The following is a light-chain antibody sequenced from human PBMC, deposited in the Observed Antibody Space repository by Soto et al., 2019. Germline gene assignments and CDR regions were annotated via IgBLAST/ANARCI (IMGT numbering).Light chain of an antibody. CDR1: QSVSSSY. CDR2: GAS. V-gene: IGKV3-20*01. J-gene: IGKJ5*01. Sequence: EIVLTQSPGTLSLSPGERATLSCRASQSVSSSYLAWYQQKPGQAPRLLIYGASSRATGIPDRFSGSGSGTGFTLTISRLEPEDFEVYYCQQYGSSPRITFGQGTRLEIK. CDR3: QQYGSSPRIT.